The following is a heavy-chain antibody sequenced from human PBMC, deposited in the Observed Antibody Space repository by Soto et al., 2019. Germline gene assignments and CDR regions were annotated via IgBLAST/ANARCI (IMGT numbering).Heavy chain of an antibody. D-gene: IGHD1-26*01. CDR3: AKVLPQWELRSDHFDY. V-gene: IGHV3-23*01. CDR2: ISGSGGTT. CDR1: GFTFSSYA. J-gene: IGHJ4*02. Sequence: PGGSLRLSCAASGFTFSSYAMSWVRQAPGKGLEWVSSISGSGGTTYYADSVKGRFTISRDNSKNTLYLQMNSLRAEDTAVYYCAKVLPQWELRSDHFDYWGQGTLVTVSS.